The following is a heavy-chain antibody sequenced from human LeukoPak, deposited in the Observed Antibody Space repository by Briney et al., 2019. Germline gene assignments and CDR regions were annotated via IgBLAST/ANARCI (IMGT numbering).Heavy chain of an antibody. CDR2: ISGSGGST. V-gene: IGHV3-23*01. CDR1: GFIFGNYN. D-gene: IGHD1-26*01. CDR3: AKFGGSYYSHFDY. J-gene: IGHJ4*02. Sequence: GGSLRLSCAASGFIFGNYNMYWVRQAPGKGLEWVSAISGSGGSTYYADSVKGRFTISRDNSKNTLYLQMNSLRAEDTAVYYCAKFGGSYYSHFDYWGQGTLVTVSS.